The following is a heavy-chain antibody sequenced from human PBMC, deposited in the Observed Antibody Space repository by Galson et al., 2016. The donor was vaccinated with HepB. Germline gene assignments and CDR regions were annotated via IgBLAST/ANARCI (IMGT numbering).Heavy chain of an antibody. CDR3: AKDATAAPAPYNYFDP. Sequence: SLRLSCAASGFTFTNYASHWVRQAPGKGLEWLALISYDGNTEYYADSVRGRFTISRDNSKNSLFLQMNSLRAEGTAVYYCAKDATAAPAPYNYFDPWGQGTLVTVSS. CDR1: GFTFTNYA. D-gene: IGHD5-24*01. CDR2: ISYDGNTE. V-gene: IGHV3-30-3*02. J-gene: IGHJ5*02.